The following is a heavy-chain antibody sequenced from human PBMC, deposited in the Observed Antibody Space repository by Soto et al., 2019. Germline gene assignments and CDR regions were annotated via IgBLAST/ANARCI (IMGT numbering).Heavy chain of an antibody. Sequence: GGSLRLSCEASGFNFSSYGIHWVRQAPGKGLEWVAIIWNDGSNEYYADSVKGRFTISRDNSKNTVYLQVSKLRAEDTAVYFCAKDRSGSYSIDYWGQGTLVTVSS. D-gene: IGHD1-26*01. V-gene: IGHV3-33*06. CDR3: AKDRSGSYSIDY. CDR2: IWNDGSNE. CDR1: GFNFSSYG. J-gene: IGHJ4*02.